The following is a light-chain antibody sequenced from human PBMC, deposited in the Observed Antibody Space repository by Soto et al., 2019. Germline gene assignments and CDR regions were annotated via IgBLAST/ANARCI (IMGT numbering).Light chain of an antibody. J-gene: IGLJ1*01. V-gene: IGLV2-14*03. CDR1: SSDVGGYNY. Sequence: QSVLTQPASVSWSPGQSITISCTGASSDVGGYNYVSWYQHHPGKAPKLIIYDVTNRPSGVSNPFSGSKSGNTASLTISGLQPADEADYYCSSYTTSNTRQIVFGTGTKVTVL. CDR3: SSYTTSNTRQIV. CDR2: DVT.